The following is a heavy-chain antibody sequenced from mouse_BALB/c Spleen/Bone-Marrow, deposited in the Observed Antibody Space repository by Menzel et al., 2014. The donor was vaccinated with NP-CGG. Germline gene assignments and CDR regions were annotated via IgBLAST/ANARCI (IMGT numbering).Heavy chain of an antibody. V-gene: IGHV5-6*01. CDR1: GFTSSSYG. D-gene: IGHD2-4*01. CDR2: ISSGGSYT. Sequence: EVQLVESGGDLVKPGGSLKLSCAASGFTSSSYGMSWVRQTPDKRLEWVATISSGGSYTYYPDSVKGRFTISRDNAKNTLYLQMSSLRSEDTAMYYCARHGITRLLDYWGQGTTLTVSS. CDR3: ARHGITRLLDY. J-gene: IGHJ2*01.